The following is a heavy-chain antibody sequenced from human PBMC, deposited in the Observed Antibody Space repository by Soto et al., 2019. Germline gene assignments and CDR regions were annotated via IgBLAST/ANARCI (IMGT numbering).Heavy chain of an antibody. Sequence: EVYLVESGGGVVRPGGSLRLSCAASGFGFDEYGMSWVRQGPGKGLEWVSGINRHGDSTGYADYVKGRFTISRDNAKNSLYLLMSGLRGEDTGFYYCARDHRWGYEYGDYGDSWGQGILVTVSS. J-gene: IGHJ4*02. CDR2: INRHGDST. CDR3: ARDHRWGYEYGDYGDS. V-gene: IGHV3-20*04. D-gene: IGHD4-17*01. CDR1: GFGFDEYG.